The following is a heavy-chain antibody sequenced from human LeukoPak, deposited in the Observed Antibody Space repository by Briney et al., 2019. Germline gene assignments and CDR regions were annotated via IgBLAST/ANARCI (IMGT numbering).Heavy chain of an antibody. V-gene: IGHV4-59*01. CDR3: ARATLDYYYYMDV. J-gene: IGHJ6*03. Sequence: SETLSLTCTVSGGSISSYYWNWIRQPAGKGLEWIGYIYYSGSTNYNPSLKSRVTISVDTSKNQFSLKLSSVTAADTAVYYCARATLDYYYYMDVWGKGTTVTISS. CDR1: GGSISSYY. CDR2: IYYSGST.